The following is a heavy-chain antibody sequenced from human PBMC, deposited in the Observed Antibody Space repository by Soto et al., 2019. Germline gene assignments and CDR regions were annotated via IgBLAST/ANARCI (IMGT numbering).Heavy chain of an antibody. D-gene: IGHD1-1*01. J-gene: IGHJ6*02. V-gene: IGHV3-23*01. CDR1: GFTFSTYA. CDR2: ISGSGGSI. CDR3: VKGYWKGDV. Sequence: EVQLLESGGGLVQPGGSLRLSCAASGFTFSTYAMNWVRQAPGNGLEWVSAISGSGGSIHYADSVKGRFTISGDNSKNTLYLQMNSLRDADAAVYHCVKGYWKGDVWGQGTTVTVSS.